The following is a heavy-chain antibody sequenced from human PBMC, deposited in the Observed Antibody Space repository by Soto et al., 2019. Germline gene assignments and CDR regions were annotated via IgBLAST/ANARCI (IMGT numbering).Heavy chain of an antibody. Sequence: GGSLRLSCAASGFTFSTYAMSWVRQAPGKGPEWVSAISGSGGRTYYGDSLKGRFTISRDNSKNTLYLQIDSLRVEDTAVYYCASHGRGSTYYYYYMDVWGKGTTVTVSS. CDR1: GFTFSTYA. CDR3: ASHGRGSTYYYYYMDV. V-gene: IGHV3-23*01. J-gene: IGHJ6*03. CDR2: ISGSGGRT. D-gene: IGHD1-26*01.